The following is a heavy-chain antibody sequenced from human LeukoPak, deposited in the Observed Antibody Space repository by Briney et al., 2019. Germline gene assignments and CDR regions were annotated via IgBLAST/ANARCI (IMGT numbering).Heavy chain of an antibody. CDR1: RFSFDDYG. D-gene: IGHD6-13*01. V-gene: IGHV3-20*04. CDR3: AKGTSSWHEFDS. Sequence: GGSLRLSCAASRFSFDDYGMSWVRQAPGKGLEWVSGINWNGGSTGYADSVKGRFTISRDNAKNSLSLQMNSLRVEDTALYYCAKGTSSWHEFDSWGQGTLVTVSS. CDR2: INWNGGST. J-gene: IGHJ4*02.